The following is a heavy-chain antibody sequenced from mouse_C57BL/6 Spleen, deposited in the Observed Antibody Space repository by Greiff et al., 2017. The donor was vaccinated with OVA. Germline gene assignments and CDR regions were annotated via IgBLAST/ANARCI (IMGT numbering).Heavy chain of an antibody. CDR3: ARGTHYYGSRDYAMDY. CDR2: INPNNGGT. Sequence: EVKLMESGPELVKPGASVKIPCKASGYTFTDYNMDWVKQSHGKSLEWIGDINPNNGGTIYNQKFKGKATLTVDKSSSTAYMELRSLTSEDTAVYYCARGTHYYGSRDYAMDYWGQGTSVTVSS. J-gene: IGHJ4*01. D-gene: IGHD1-1*01. CDR1: GYTFTDYN. V-gene: IGHV1-18*01.